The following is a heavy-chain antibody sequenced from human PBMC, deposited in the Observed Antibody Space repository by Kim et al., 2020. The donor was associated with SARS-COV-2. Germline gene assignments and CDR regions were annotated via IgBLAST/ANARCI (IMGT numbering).Heavy chain of an antibody. J-gene: IGHJ4*02. D-gene: IGHD1-26*01. Sequence: GGSLRLSCAASGFTFSRHWMLWVRQAPGKGLVWVSRIHSDGTSTTYADSVKGRFTISRDNAKNTVYLQMNSLRAEDTAVYYCTRGGEVSRPSGSYGDCWGQGTLVTVSS. V-gene: IGHV3-74*01. CDR3: TRGGEVSRPSGSYGDC. CDR1: GFTFSRHW. CDR2: IHSDGTST.